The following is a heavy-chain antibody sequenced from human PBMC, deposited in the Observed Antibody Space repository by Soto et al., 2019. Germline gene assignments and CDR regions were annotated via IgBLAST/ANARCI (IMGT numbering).Heavy chain of an antibody. D-gene: IGHD2-15*01. CDR3: ARGSINCSGGSCYSWIYFDY. Sequence: SETLSLTCAVYGGSFSGYYWSWIRQPPGKGLEWIGEINHSGSTNYNPSLKSRVTISVDTSKNQFSLKLSSVTAADTAVYYCARGSINCSGGSCYSWIYFDYWGQGTLVTVSS. J-gene: IGHJ4*02. CDR1: GGSFSGYY. CDR2: INHSGST. V-gene: IGHV4-34*01.